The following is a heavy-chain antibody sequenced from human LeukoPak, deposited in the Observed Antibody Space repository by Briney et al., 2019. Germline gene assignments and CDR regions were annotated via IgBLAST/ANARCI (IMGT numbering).Heavy chain of an antibody. J-gene: IGHJ4*02. D-gene: IGHD3-22*01. CDR2: ISSSSSYI. V-gene: IGHV3-21*01. CDR1: GFTFSSYS. CDR3: AEGPSYGSSGSEY. Sequence: SGGSLRLSCAASGFTFSSYSMNWVRQAPGKGLEWVSSISSSSSYIYYADSVKGRFTISRDNAKNSLYLQMNSLRAEDTAVYYCAEGPSYGSSGSEYWGQGTLVTVSS.